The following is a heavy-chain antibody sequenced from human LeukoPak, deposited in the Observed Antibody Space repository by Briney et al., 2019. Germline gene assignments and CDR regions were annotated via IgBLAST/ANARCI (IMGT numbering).Heavy chain of an antibody. CDR1: GGSFSGYY. D-gene: IGHD3-10*01. J-gene: IGHJ1*01. CDR2: INRYGST. CDR3: ARGWGYYGSGSYQGGEYFQH. V-gene: IGHV4-34*01. Sequence: KPSESLSLTCSVYGGSFSGYYGGSIRQPPGKGLGWVGAINRYGSTNYNPSLKSRVTSSVDTSKNQFSLELSSEPAAETAVYYCARGWGYYGSGSYQGGEYFQHWGQGTLVTVSS.